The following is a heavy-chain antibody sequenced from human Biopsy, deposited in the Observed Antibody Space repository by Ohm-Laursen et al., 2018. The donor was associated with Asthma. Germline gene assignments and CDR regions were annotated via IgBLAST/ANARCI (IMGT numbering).Heavy chain of an antibody. V-gene: IGHV1-3*01. D-gene: IGHD3-9*01. J-gene: IGHJ3*01. CDR3: ARTYYDFLTGQVKDVFGV. CDR2: INAGDGNA. CDR1: GYTFIHFA. Sequence: ASVKVSCKASGYTFIHFAIHWVRQAPGQRLEWMGWINAGDGNAKYSQKFQGRVTITRDTSASTVYMELRSLRSEDTATYYCARTYYDFLTGQVKDVFGVWGQGTMVTVSS.